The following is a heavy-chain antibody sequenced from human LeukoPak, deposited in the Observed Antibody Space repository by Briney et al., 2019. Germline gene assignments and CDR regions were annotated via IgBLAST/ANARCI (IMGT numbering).Heavy chain of an antibody. CDR1: GGSISSYY. V-gene: IGHV4-4*07. CDR2: IYTSGST. J-gene: IGHJ5*02. D-gene: IGHD1-1*01. Sequence: SETLSLTCTVSGGSISSYYWSWIRQPAGKGLEWIRRIYTSGSTNYNPSLKSRVTMSVDTSKNQFSLKLSSVTAADTAVYYCARDRRELERRWFDPWGQGTLVTV. CDR3: ARDRRELERRWFDP.